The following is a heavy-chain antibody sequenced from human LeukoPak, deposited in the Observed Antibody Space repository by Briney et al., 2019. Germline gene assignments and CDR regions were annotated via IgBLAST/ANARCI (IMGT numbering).Heavy chain of an antibody. Sequence: GGFLRLSCAASGFTFDDSAMHWVRQAPGRGLEWVSGISWSSDNFGYADSVKGRFTISRDNAKKSLYLEMNGLRAEDTAMYYCVKDLGFGMIVPRGFHYWGQGTLVSVSS. J-gene: IGHJ4*02. V-gene: IGHV3-9*01. CDR2: ISWSSDNF. CDR1: GFTFDDSA. CDR3: VKDLGFGMIVPRGFHY. D-gene: IGHD3-22*01.